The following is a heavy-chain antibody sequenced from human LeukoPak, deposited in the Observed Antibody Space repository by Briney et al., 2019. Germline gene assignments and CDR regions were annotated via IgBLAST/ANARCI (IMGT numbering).Heavy chain of an antibody. V-gene: IGHV4-30-2*01. CDR2: IYHSGST. J-gene: IGHJ4*02. Sequence: PSETLSLTCTVSGGSISSGGYYWSWIRQPPGKGLEWIGYIYHSGSTYYNPSLKSRVTISVDTSKNQFSLKLSSVTAADTAVYYCARGSYSSGWFDYWGQGTLVTVSS. CDR1: GGSISSGGYY. D-gene: IGHD6-19*01. CDR3: ARGSYSSGWFDY.